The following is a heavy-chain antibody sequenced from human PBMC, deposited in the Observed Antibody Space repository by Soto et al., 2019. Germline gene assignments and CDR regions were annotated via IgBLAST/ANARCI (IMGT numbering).Heavy chain of an antibody. CDR3: ARDRIQLWFRNWFDP. V-gene: IGHV1-18*01. CDR2: ISAYNGNT. Sequence: GASVKVSFKASGYTFTSYGISWLRQAPGQGLEWMGWISAYNGNTNYAQKLQGRVTMTTDTSTSTAYMELRSLRSDDTAVYYCARDRIQLWFRNWFDPWGQGTLVTVSS. J-gene: IGHJ5*02. D-gene: IGHD5-18*01. CDR1: GYTFTSYG.